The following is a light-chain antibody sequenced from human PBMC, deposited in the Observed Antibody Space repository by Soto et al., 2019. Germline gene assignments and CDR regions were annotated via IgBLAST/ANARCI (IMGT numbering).Light chain of an antibody. J-gene: IGLJ3*02. CDR3: ETWDSNIHWV. CDR2: LEGSGSY. V-gene: IGLV4-60*02. CDR1: SGHSSYI. Sequence: QLVLTQSSSASASLGSSVNLTCTLSSGHSSYIIAWHQQQPGKAPRYLMKLEGSGSYNKGSGVPDRFSGSSSGADRYLIISNLHFEDEADYYCETWDSNIHWVFGGGTKVTVL.